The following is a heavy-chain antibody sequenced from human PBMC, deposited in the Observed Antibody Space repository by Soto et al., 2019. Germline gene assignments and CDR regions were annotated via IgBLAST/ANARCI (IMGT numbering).Heavy chain of an antibody. CDR1: GGTFSSYA. D-gene: IGHD3-10*01. Sequence: SGKVSCKAYGGTFSSYAITWVLQAPGQGLEWMGGIIPIFGTANYAQKFQGRVTITADESTSTAYMELSSLRSEDTAVYYCARDGSGSYYNPFDYWGQGTLVTVSS. J-gene: IGHJ4*02. CDR2: IIPIFGTA. CDR3: ARDGSGSYYNPFDY. V-gene: IGHV1-69*13.